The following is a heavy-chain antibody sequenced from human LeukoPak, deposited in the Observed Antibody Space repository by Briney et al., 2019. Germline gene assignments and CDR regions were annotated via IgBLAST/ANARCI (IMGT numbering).Heavy chain of an antibody. CDR1: GGSISNYY. D-gene: IGHD3-16*01. Sequence: SETLSLTCTVSGGSISNYYWIWIRQPAGKGLEWVGRIHSSRNTNYNPSLKSRVTMSVDTSKNQFSLKLTSVTAADTAVYYCARVRGITSMAFLDYWGRGTLVTVSS. J-gene: IGHJ4*02. CDR3: ARVRGITSMAFLDY. V-gene: IGHV4-4*07. CDR2: IHSSRNT.